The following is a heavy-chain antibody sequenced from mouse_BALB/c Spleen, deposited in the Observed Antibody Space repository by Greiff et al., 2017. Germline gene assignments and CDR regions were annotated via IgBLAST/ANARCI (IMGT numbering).Heavy chain of an antibody. J-gene: IGHJ4*01. V-gene: IGHV5-6-5*01. Sequence: EVMLVESGGGLVKPGGSLKLSCAASGFTFSSYAMSWVRQTPEKRLEWVAYISSGGSTYYPDSVKGRFTISRDNARNILYLQMSSLRAEDTAMYYCAREGGYYAMDYWGQGTSVTVSS. D-gene: IGHD1-1*02. CDR2: ISSGGST. CDR1: GFTFSSYA. CDR3: AREGGYYAMDY.